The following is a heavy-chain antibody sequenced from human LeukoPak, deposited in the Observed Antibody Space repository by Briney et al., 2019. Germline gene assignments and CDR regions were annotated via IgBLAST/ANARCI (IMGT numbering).Heavy chain of an antibody. D-gene: IGHD1-26*01. CDR2: IYYSGST. V-gene: IGHV4-30-4*08. Sequence: PSETLSLTCTVSGGSISSGDYYWSWLRQPPGTGLEWIGYIYYSGSTYYNPSLKSRVTISVDTSKKQFSLKLSSVTAADTDVYYCARGVVGALLGYWGQGTLVTVSS. CDR3: ARGVVGALLGY. J-gene: IGHJ4*02. CDR1: GGSISSGDYY.